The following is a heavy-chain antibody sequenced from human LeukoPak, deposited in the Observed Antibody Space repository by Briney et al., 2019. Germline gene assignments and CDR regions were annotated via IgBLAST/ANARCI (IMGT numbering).Heavy chain of an antibody. D-gene: IGHD1-26*01. CDR3: AKQIVGATRYFDY. V-gene: IGHV3-23*01. J-gene: IGHJ4*02. Sequence: GGSLRLPCADPGFTLNSYAMSWVRQAPGKGLEWVSTITNSGGSTYYSDCVEGRFTISRNNSKNTLYLQRNSRRAEDTAIYYCAKQIVGATRYFDYWGQGALVTVSS. CDR2: ITNSGGST. CDR1: GFTLNSYA.